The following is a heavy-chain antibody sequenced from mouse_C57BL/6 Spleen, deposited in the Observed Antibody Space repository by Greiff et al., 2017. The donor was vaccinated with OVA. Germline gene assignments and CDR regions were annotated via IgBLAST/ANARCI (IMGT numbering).Heavy chain of an antibody. Sequence: VQLQQSGAELVKPGASVKISCKASGYAFRSYWMNWVKQRPGKGLEWIGQIYPGDGDTNYNGKFKGKATLTADKSSSTAYMQLSSLTSEDSAVYFCARYDYGSSPGYFDVWGTGTTVTVSS. CDR1: GYAFRSYW. CDR3: ARYDYGSSPGYFDV. J-gene: IGHJ1*03. V-gene: IGHV1-80*01. D-gene: IGHD1-1*01. CDR2: IYPGDGDT.